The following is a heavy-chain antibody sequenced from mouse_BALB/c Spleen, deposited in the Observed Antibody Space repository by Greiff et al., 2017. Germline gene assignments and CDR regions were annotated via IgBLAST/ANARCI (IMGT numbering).Heavy chain of an antibody. CDR3: ARYGYYPAWFAY. CDR2: IDPLNGGT. D-gene: IGHD2-3*01. V-gene: IGHV1S135*01. Sequence: VQLQQSGPELMKPGASVKISCKASGYSFTSYYMHWVKQSPGQGLEWIGYIDPLNGGTSYHQKFKGKATLTVDKSSSTAYMHLSSLTSEDSAVYYCARYGYYPAWFAYWGQGTLVTVSA. CDR1: GYSFTSYY. J-gene: IGHJ3*01.